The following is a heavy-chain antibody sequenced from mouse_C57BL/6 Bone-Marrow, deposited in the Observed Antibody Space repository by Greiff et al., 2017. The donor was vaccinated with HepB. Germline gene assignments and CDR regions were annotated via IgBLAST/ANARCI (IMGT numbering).Heavy chain of an antibody. CDR2: INPNNGGT. D-gene: IGHD2-4*01. CDR1: GYTFTDYY. J-gene: IGHJ3*01. CDR3: APLYYDYDEGPWFAY. V-gene: IGHV1-26*01. Sequence: EVQLQQSGPELVKPGASVKISCKASGYTFTDYYMNWVKQSHGKSLEWIGDINPNNGGTSYNQKFKGKATLTVDKSSSTAYMELRSLTSEDSAVYYCAPLYYDYDEGPWFAYWGQGTLVTVSA.